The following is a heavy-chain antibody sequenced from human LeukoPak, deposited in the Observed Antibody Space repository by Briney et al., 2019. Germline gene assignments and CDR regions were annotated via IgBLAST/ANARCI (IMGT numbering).Heavy chain of an antibody. V-gene: IGHV3-23*01. CDR2: ISGSGGST. Sequence: GGSLRLSCAASGLTFSSYAMSWVRQAPGKGLEWVSAISGSGGSTYYADSVKGRFTISRDNAKNSLYLQMNSLRAEDTAVYYCAREVGILSHFDYWGQGTLVTVSS. D-gene: IGHD2-21*01. CDR3: AREVGILSHFDY. J-gene: IGHJ4*02. CDR1: GLTFSSYA.